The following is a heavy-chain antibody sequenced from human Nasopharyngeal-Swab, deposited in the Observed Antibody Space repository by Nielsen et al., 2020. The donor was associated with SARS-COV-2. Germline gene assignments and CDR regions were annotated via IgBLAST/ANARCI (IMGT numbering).Heavy chain of an antibody. CDR2: FDPEDGET. J-gene: IGHJ5*02. Sequence: ASVKVSCKVSGYTLTELSMHWVRQAPGKGLEWKGGFDPEDGETIYAQKFQGRVTMTEDTSTDTAYMELSSLRSEDTAVYYCATGPQQWLPTWFDPWGQGTLVTVSS. CDR3: ATGPQQWLPTWFDP. V-gene: IGHV1-24*01. D-gene: IGHD6-19*01. CDR1: GYTLTELS.